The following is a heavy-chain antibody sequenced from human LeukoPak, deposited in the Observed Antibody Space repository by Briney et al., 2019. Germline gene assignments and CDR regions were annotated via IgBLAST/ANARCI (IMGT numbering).Heavy chain of an antibody. CDR2: ISGSGGST. D-gene: IGHD6-19*01. CDR1: GFTFSAYA. J-gene: IGHJ4*02. Sequence: GGSLRLSCAASGFTFSAYAMSWVRQAPGKGLEWVSAISGSGGSTYYADSVKGRFTISRDNSKNTVYLQMNSLRAEDTAVYYCATHAIAVAGRGFDYWGQGALVTVSS. CDR3: ATHAIAVAGRGFDY. V-gene: IGHV3-23*01.